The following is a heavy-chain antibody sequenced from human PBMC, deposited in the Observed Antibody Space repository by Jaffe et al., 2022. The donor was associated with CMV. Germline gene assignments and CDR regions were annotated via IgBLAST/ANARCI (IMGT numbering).Heavy chain of an antibody. J-gene: IGHJ4*02. CDR3: AKEDPPLDYYDSSGYYTY. CDR1: GFTFSSYA. Sequence: EVQLLESGGGLVQPGGSLRLSCAASGFTFSSYAMSWVRQAPGKGLEWVSAISGSGGSTYYADSVKGRFTISRDNSKNTLYLQMNSLRAEDTAVYYCAKEDPPLDYYDSSGYYTYWGQGTLVTVSS. D-gene: IGHD3-22*01. CDR2: ISGSGGST. V-gene: IGHV3-23*01.